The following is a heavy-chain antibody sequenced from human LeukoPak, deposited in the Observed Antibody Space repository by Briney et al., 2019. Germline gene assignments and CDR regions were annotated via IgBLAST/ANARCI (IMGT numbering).Heavy chain of an antibody. D-gene: IGHD5-12*01. CDR2: IYPPDSDT. CDR3: ARLEGWDIVATMGIDY. V-gene: IGHV5-51*01. J-gene: IGHJ4*02. CDR1: GYSFTSYW. Sequence: GESLKISCKGSGYSFTSYWIGWVRQMPGKGLEWMGIIYPPDSDTRYSPSFQGQVTISADKSISTAYLQWSSLKASDTAMYYCARLEGWDIVATMGIDYWGQGTLVTVSS.